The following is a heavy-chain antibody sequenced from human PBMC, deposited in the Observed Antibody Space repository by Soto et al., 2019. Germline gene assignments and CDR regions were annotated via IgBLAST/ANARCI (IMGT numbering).Heavy chain of an antibody. D-gene: IGHD6-6*01. V-gene: IGHV3-30-3*01. CDR2: ISYDGSNK. CDR3: ARDWEYSSSSALDY. J-gene: IGHJ4*02. Sequence: GGSLRLSCAASGFTFSSYAMHWVRQAPGKGLELVAVISYDGSNKYYADSVKGRFTISRDNSKNTLYLQMNSLRAEDTAVYYCARDWEYSSSSALDYWGQGTLVTVSS. CDR1: GFTFSSYA.